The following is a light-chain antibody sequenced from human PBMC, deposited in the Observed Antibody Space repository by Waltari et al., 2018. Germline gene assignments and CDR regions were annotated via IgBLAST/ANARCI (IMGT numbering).Light chain of an antibody. J-gene: IGKJ4*01. CDR3: QQRTNWRSVS. CDR1: QSVSSY. CDR2: DAS. Sequence: EIVLTQSPATLSLSPGERATLSCRASQSVSSYLAWYQQKPGQAPRLLIYDASNRATGIPARFSGSGSETDFTLTISSLEPEDFAVYYCQQRTNWRSVSFGGGTKVEIK. V-gene: IGKV3-11*01.